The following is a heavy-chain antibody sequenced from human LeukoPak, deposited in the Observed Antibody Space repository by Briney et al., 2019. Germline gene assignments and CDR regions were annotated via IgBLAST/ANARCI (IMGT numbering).Heavy chain of an antibody. D-gene: IGHD5-12*01. Sequence: SVKVSCKASGGTFSSYAISWVRQALGQGLEWMGGIIPIFGTANYAQKFQGRVTITADESTSTAYMELSSLRSEDTAVYYCARGRIVAIYFDYWGQGTLVTVSS. CDR1: GGTFSSYA. J-gene: IGHJ4*02. V-gene: IGHV1-69*13. CDR3: ARGRIVAIYFDY. CDR2: IIPIFGTA.